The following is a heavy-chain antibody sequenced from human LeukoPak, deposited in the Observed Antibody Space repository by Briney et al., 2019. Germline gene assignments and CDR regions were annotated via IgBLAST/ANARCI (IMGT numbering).Heavy chain of an antibody. J-gene: IGHJ3*02. V-gene: IGHV3-48*03. CDR3: ARGPDGFTPTEDAFDI. CDR1: GFTFSSYE. CDR2: ISSSGSTI. D-gene: IGHD2-15*01. Sequence: GGSLRLSCAASGFTFSSYEMNWVRQAPGKGLEWVSYISSSGSTIYYADSVKGRFTISRDNAKNSLYLQMNRLRAEDTAVYYCARGPDGFTPTEDAFDIWGKGTMVTVSS.